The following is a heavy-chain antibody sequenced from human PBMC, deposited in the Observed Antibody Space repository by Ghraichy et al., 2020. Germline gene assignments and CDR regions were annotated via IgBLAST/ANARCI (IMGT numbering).Heavy chain of an antibody. CDR3: ARSLYLDYDSSENYFDY. CDR1: GGTFSSYA. Sequence: SVKVSCKASGGTFSSYAISWVRQAPGQGLEWMGGIIPIFGTANYAQKFQGRVTITADESTSTAYMELSSLRSEDTAVYYCARSLYLDYDSSENYFDYWGQGTLVTVSS. CDR2: IIPIFGTA. J-gene: IGHJ4*02. V-gene: IGHV1-69*13. D-gene: IGHD3-22*01.